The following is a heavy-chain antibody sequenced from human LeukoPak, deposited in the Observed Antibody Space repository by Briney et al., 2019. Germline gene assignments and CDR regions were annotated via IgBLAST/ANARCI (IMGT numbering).Heavy chain of an antibody. Sequence: PGGSLRLSCAASGFTFSNAWMSWVRQAPGKGLEWVSVIYSGGSTYYADSVKGRFTISRDNSKNTLYLQMNSLRAEDTAVYYCARALRGYSYGAFDYWGQGTLVTVSS. V-gene: IGHV3-53*01. CDR1: GFTFSNAW. D-gene: IGHD5-18*01. CDR2: IYSGGST. CDR3: ARALRGYSYGAFDY. J-gene: IGHJ4*02.